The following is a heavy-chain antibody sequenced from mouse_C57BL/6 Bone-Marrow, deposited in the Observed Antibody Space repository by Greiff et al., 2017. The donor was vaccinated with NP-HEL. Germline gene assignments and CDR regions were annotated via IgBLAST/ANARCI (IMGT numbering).Heavy chain of an antibody. CDR1: GFSFNTYA. Sequence: EVKLVESGGGLVQPKGSLKLSCAASGFSFNTYAMNWVRQAPGKGLEWVARIRSKSNNYATYYADSVKDRFTISRDDSESMLYLQMNNLKTEDTAMYYCVRPSYYSNYYYAMDYWGQGTSVTVSS. V-gene: IGHV10-1*01. CDR2: IRSKSNNYAT. D-gene: IGHD2-5*01. CDR3: VRPSYYSNYYYAMDY. J-gene: IGHJ4*01.